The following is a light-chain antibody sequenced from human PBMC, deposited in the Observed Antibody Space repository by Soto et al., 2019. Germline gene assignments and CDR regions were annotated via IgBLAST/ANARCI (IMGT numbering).Light chain of an antibody. CDR3: QQYNSFWT. V-gene: IGKV1-5*01. J-gene: IGKJ1*01. CDR1: QSISSW. CDR2: DAS. Sequence: DIQMTQSPSTLSASVGDRVTITCRASQSISSWLAWYQQKPGEAPRLLIYDASYLERGVPSRFSGSGSGTEFTLTISDLQPDDLATYYCQQYNSFWTFGQGTKV.